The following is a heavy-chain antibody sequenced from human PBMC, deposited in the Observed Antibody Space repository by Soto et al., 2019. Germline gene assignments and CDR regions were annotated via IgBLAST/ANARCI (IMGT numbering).Heavy chain of an antibody. CDR2: ISTYNGNT. CDR3: VLISYDISAGNYIYFCY. CDR1: VCTFASYG. Sequence: ASVKVSCKASVCTFASYGIRWVRQAPGRGLEGTGWISTYNGNTNYAQKLQGRVSMTTDTSTSTDYMELRSLRSDDTAVYYCVLISYDISAGNYIYFCYLGQGTLVTV. D-gene: IGHD3-9*01. J-gene: IGHJ4*02. V-gene: IGHV1-18*01.